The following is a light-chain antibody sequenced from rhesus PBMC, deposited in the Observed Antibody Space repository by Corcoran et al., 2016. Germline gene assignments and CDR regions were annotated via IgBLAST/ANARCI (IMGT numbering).Light chain of an antibody. Sequence: DIQMTQSPSSLSASVGDTVTITCQASQGISKNLAWYQQKPGKAPKLLNYDATTLQSGVPSRFSGSGSGTGFTLPISSRRPEDLATYYCQQHNSYPLTFGGGTKVELK. V-gene: IGKV1-33*02. CDR1: QGISKN. J-gene: IGKJ4*01. CDR3: QQHNSYPLT. CDR2: DAT.